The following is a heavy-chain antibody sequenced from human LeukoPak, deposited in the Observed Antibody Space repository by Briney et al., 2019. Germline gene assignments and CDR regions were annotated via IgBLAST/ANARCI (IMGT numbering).Heavy chain of an antibody. Sequence: GGSLRLSCAASGFTFSDYYMSWIRQAPGKGPEWVSYISSSGSIIYYADSVKGRFAISRDNAKNSLYLQMNSLRAEDTAVYYCARTLGYCSTTSCYFDYWGQGTLVTVSS. V-gene: IGHV3-11*01. J-gene: IGHJ4*02. CDR2: ISSSGSII. CDR1: GFTFSDYY. CDR3: ARTLGYCSTTSCYFDY. D-gene: IGHD2-2*01.